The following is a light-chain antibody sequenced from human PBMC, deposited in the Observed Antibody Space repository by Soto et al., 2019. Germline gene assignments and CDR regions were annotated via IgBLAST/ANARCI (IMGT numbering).Light chain of an antibody. Sequence: EIVLTQSPGTLSLSPGERATLSCRASQSVSSSYLAWYQQKPGQAPRLLIYGASSRATGIPDRFGGSGSGTDFTLTISRLEPEDCAVYYCQQYGSSLRTFGQGTKVEIK. CDR3: QQYGSSLRT. CDR1: QSVSSSY. CDR2: GAS. V-gene: IGKV3-20*01. J-gene: IGKJ1*01.